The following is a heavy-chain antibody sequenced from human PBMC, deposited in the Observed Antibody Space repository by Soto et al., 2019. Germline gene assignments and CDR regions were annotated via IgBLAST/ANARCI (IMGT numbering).Heavy chain of an antibody. V-gene: IGHV3-21*01. CDR1: GFTFSNYG. J-gene: IGHJ4*02. Sequence: EVQLVESGGGLVKPGESLRLSCAASGFTFSNYGMNWIHQAPRKGLEWVSFITASGYIFYAVSVEGRFSSSRDNAKNSLYLQMNSLRVEDTAVYYCDRDSGTYRDYWGQGVLVTVSS. D-gene: IGHD1-26*01. CDR3: DRDSGTYRDY. CDR2: FITASGYI.